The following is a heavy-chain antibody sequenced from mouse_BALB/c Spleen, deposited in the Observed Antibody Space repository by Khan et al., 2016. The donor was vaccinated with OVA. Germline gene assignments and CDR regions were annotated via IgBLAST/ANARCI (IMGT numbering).Heavy chain of an antibody. CDR3: EREDALYRFDH. V-gene: IGHV1S132*01. Sequence: LEESGAELVRPGASVKLSCKTSGYTFTSYWIHWIKQRSGQGLEWIARIYPGTDNSYYNEKFKDKATLTANKASSTANMHLSSQKSVDSDVYCCEREDALYRFDHWGQGTTLTVSS. CDR1: GYTFTSYW. J-gene: IGHJ2*01. CDR2: IYPGTDNS.